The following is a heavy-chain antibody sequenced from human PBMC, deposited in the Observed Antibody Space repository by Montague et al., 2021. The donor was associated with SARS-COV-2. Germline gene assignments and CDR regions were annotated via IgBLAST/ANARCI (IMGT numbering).Heavy chain of an antibody. CDR3: ARWAALIYYYGLDV. V-gene: IGHV4-31*03. Sequence: TLSLTCTVSGATITSGRYYWTWIRQHPGEGLEYIGNIYYNGSTYYNPSLKSRLTMSVDMSKNQFSLKLRSVTAADTAMYFCARWAALIYYYGLDVWGRGTTVTVSS. D-gene: IGHD3-10*01. CDR2: IYYNGST. J-gene: IGHJ6*02. CDR1: GATITSGRYY.